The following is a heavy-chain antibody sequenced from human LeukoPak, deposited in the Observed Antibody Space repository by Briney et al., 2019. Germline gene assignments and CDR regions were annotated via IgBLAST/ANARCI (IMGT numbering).Heavy chain of an antibody. CDR3: ARDRGSWGGYYKRDYYYYYMDV. J-gene: IGHJ6*03. V-gene: IGHV1-69*05. D-gene: IGHD3-3*01. CDR1: GGTFSSYA. Sequence: ASVKVSCKASGGTFSSYAISWVRQAPGQGLEWMGGIIPIFGTANYAQKFQGRVTITTDESTNTAYMELSSLRSEDTAVYYCARDRGSWGGYYKRDYYYYYMDVWGKGTRSPSP. CDR2: IIPIFGTA.